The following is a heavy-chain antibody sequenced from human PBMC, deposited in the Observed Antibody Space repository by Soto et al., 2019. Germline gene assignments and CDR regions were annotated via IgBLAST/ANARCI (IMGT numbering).Heavy chain of an antibody. D-gene: IGHD3-9*01. V-gene: IGHV3-23*01. J-gene: IGHJ6*02. CDR2: INGPGDDT. Sequence: HPGGSLRLSSAASGFTFHNYAMSWVRQAPGKGLEWVSSINGPGDDTYCADSVKGRFTIPRDNSKNALYLQMNTLRNEDTALYYCARDWGDTLAGPPLGYGMDVWGQGTTVTVSS. CDR3: ARDWGDTLAGPPLGYGMDV. CDR1: GFTFHNYA.